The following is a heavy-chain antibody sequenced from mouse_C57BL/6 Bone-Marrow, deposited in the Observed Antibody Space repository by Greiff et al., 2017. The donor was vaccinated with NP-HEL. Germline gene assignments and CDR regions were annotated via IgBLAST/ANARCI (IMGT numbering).Heavy chain of an antibody. V-gene: IGHV5-6*01. CDR3: AGPYDYDVAWFAY. J-gene: IGHJ3*01. D-gene: IGHD2-4*01. CDR1: GFTFSSYG. CDR2: ISSGGSYT. Sequence: EVKLVESGGDLVKPGGSLKLSCAASGFTFSSYGMSWVRQTPDKRLEWVATISSGGSYTYYQDSVKGRFTISRDNAKNTLYLQMSSLKSEDTAMYYCAGPYDYDVAWFAYWGQGTLVTVSA.